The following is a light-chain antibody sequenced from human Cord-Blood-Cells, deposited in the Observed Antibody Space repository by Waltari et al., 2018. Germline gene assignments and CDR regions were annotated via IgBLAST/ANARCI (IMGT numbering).Light chain of an antibody. CDR2: GAS. CDR3: QQYGSSRT. V-gene: IGKV3-20*01. Sequence: IVSPPSPATPSLSPGQRATLSCGASQSVSSSYLAWYQKKPGQAPRLLRYGASSRATGIPDRFSGSGSGTDVTLAISTLEPEGFAVYYCQQYGSSRTFGGGTKVEIK. J-gene: IGKJ4*01. CDR1: QSVSSSY.